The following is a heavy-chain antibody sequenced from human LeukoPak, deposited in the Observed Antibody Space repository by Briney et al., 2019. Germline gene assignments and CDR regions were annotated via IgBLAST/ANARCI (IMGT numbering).Heavy chain of an antibody. CDR3: ARGRLGYCSSTSCYRMGYYFDY. CDR1: EFSVGSNY. D-gene: IGHD2-2*01. CDR2: IYSGGST. Sequence: GGSLRLSCAASEFSVGSNYMTWVRQAPGKGLEWVSLIYSGGSTYYADSVKGRFTISRDNSKNTLYLQMNSLRAEDTAVYYCARGRLGYCSSTSCYRMGYYFDYWGQGTLVTVSS. V-gene: IGHV3-66*01. J-gene: IGHJ4*02.